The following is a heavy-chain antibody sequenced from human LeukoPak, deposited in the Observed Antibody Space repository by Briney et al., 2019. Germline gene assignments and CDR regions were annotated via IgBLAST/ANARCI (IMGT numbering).Heavy chain of an antibody. J-gene: IGHJ4*02. Sequence: PGGSLRLSCAASGFTFRSYWMSWVRQAPGKGLEWVANIKHDGSEKYYVDSVKGRFTISRDNAKSSLYMQMNSLRAEDTALYYCAKGGYDFWSGYFDYWGQGTLVTVSS. CDR3: AKGGYDFWSGYFDY. CDR2: IKHDGSEK. V-gene: IGHV3-7*03. D-gene: IGHD3-3*01. CDR1: GFTFRSYW.